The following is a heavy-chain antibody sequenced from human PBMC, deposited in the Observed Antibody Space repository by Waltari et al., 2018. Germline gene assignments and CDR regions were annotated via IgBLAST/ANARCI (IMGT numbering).Heavy chain of an antibody. J-gene: IGHJ4*02. CDR2: ISYDGSNK. Sequence: QVQLVESGGGVVQPGRSLRLSCAASGFTFSSYAMHWVRQAPGKGLEWVAVISYDGSNKYYADSVKGRFTSSRDNSKNTLYLQMNSLRAEDTAVYYCARDRAFGGVIVTQLDYWGQGTLVTVSS. CDR3: ARDRAFGGVIVTQLDY. V-gene: IGHV3-30-3*01. D-gene: IGHD3-16*02. CDR1: GFTFSSYA.